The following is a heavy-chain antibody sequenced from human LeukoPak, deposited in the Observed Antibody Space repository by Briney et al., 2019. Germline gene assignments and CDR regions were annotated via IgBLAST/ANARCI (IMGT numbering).Heavy chain of an antibody. V-gene: IGHV3-30*02. Sequence: GGSLRLSCAASGFTFSSYGMHWVCQAPGKGLEWVAFIRYDGSNKYYADSVKGRFTISRDNSKNTLYLQMNSLRAEDTAVYYCAKDGVAARLGGDYWGQGTLVTVSS. D-gene: IGHD6-6*01. CDR2: IRYDGSNK. CDR3: AKDGVAARLGGDY. CDR1: GFTFSSYG. J-gene: IGHJ4*02.